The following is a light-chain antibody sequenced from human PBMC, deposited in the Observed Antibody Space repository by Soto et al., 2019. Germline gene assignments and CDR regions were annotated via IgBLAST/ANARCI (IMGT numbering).Light chain of an antibody. CDR1: QSISTN. Sequence: EIVMTQSPATLSVFPGERATLSCRASQSISTNLAWYQQKPGRAPRLLIYGASARATGIPARFSGSGSGTEFTRTISSLQSEDFAVYYCHQYNNWPPYTFGQGTKLEIK. J-gene: IGKJ2*01. V-gene: IGKV3-15*01. CDR3: HQYNNWPPYT. CDR2: GAS.